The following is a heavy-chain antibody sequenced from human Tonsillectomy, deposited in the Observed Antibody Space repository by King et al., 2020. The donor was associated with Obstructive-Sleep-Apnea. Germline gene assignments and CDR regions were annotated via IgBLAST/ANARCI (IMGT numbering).Heavy chain of an antibody. CDR3: AKDRTLYGSGSYSYFDF. V-gene: IGHV3-23*04. D-gene: IGHD3-10*01. Sequence: VQLVESGGNLEQPGGSLRLSCAASGFTFSSYAMSWVRQAPGKGLEWVSAISGSGGSTYYADSVRGRFTISRDNSKNTLYFQMNSLRAEDTAVYYCAKDRTLYGSGSYSYFDFWGQGTLVTVSS. J-gene: IGHJ4*02. CDR1: GFTFSSYA. CDR2: ISGSGGST.